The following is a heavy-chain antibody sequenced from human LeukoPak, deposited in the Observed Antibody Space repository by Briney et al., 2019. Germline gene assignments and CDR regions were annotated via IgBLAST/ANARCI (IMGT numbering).Heavy chain of an antibody. CDR3: ARTSGYSSSRASYFDI. Sequence: GSLRLSCAASGFIFRNYAMSWVRQAPGKGLEWVSGISGSGANTNYADSVKGRFTISRDNSKNTLYLQMYSLRAEDTAVYYCARTSGYSSSRASYFDIWGQGTMVTVSS. V-gene: IGHV3-23*01. CDR2: ISGSGANT. J-gene: IGHJ3*02. CDR1: GFIFRNYA. D-gene: IGHD6-13*01.